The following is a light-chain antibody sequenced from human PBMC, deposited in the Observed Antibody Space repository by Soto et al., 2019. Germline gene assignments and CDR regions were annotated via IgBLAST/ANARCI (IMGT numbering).Light chain of an antibody. CDR3: QQYSTTSRT. CDR1: QSISSW. Sequence: DIQMTQSPSTLSASVGDRVTITCRASQSISSWLAWYQQKPGKAPKLLIYKASSLESGVPSRFSGSGSGTEFTLTISSLQPDDFATYYCQQYSTTSRTFGQGTEVEIK. J-gene: IGKJ1*01. V-gene: IGKV1-5*03. CDR2: KAS.